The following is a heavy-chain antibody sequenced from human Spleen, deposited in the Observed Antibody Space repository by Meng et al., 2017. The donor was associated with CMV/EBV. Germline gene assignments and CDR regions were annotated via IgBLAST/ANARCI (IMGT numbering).Heavy chain of an antibody. V-gene: IGHV1-2*02. Sequence: ASVKVSCKASGYTFIAYYIHWVRQAPGQGLEWMGWINPNSGGTDYAQKFQGRVTMTRDTSISTAYMELSRLRSDDTAVYYCARDDAIPFGAFDIWGQGTMVTVSS. CDR3: ARDDAIPFGAFDI. CDR1: GYTFIAYY. J-gene: IGHJ3*02. CDR2: INPNSGGT. D-gene: IGHD2-8*01.